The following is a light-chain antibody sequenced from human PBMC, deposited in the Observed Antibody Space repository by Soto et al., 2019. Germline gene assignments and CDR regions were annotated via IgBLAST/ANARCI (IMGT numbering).Light chain of an antibody. CDR3: QQYDSLPRIFT. Sequence: DIQMTQSPSSLSASVGDRVTITCQASQDISNYLHWYQQKPGKAPKLLIYDASNLETGVPSRFSGSGSGTDFTFTISSLQPEDIATYYCQQYDSLPRIFTFGPGTKVDIK. CDR1: QDISNY. J-gene: IGKJ3*01. CDR2: DAS. V-gene: IGKV1-33*01.